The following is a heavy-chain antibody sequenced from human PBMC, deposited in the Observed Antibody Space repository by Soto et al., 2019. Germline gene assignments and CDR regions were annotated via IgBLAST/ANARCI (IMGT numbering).Heavy chain of an antibody. CDR1: GFTFCSYA. Sequence: GSLRLSCAASGFTFCSYAMSWVRPAPGKGLEWVSAISGSGGSTYYADSVKGRFTISRDNSKNTLYLQMNSLRAEDTAVYYCAKWAYGSGLSFDYWGQGTLVTVSS. CDR2: ISGSGGST. V-gene: IGHV3-23*01. D-gene: IGHD3-10*01. CDR3: AKWAYGSGLSFDY. J-gene: IGHJ4*02.